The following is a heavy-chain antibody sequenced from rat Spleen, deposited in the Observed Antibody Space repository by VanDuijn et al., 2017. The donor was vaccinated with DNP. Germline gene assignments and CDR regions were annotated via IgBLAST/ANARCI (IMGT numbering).Heavy chain of an antibody. J-gene: IGHJ3*01. CDR2: ITNTGGSI. CDR3: ARRPPGYSRGWFGY. V-gene: IGHV5-25*01. D-gene: IGHD1-4*01. CDR1: GFTFSDSY. Sequence: EVQLVESDGGLVQPGRSLKLSCAASGFTFSDSYMAWVRQAPTKGLEWVASITNTGGSIYYPDSVKGRFTVSRDNAKSTLYLQMDSLTSEDTATYFCARRPPGYSRGWFGYWGQGTLVTVSS.